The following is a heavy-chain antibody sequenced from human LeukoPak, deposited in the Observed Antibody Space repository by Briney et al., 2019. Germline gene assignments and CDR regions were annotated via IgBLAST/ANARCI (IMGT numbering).Heavy chain of an antibody. D-gene: IGHD1-26*01. Sequence: SETLSLTCAVYGGSFSGYYWSWIRQPPGKGLEWIGEINHSGSTNYNPSLKSRVTISVDTSKNQFSLKLSSVTAADTAVYYCARLPNSGRYAFDYWSQGTLVTVSS. CDR2: INHSGST. J-gene: IGHJ4*02. CDR1: GGSFSGYY. V-gene: IGHV4-34*01. CDR3: ARLPNSGRYAFDY.